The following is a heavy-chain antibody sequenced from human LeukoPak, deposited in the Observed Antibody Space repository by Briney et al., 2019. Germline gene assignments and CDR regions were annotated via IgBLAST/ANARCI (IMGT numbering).Heavy chain of an antibody. CDR2: IYYSGST. CDR1: GGSISSYY. J-gene: IGHJ3*02. CDR3: AREGWHYYDSSGENAFDI. Sequence: SETLSLTCTVSGGSISSYYWSWIRQPPGKGLEWIGYIYYSGSTNYNPSLKSRVTISVDTSKNQFSLKLSSVTAADTAVYYCAREGWHYYDSSGENAFDIWGQGTMVTVSS. D-gene: IGHD3-22*01. V-gene: IGHV4-59*01.